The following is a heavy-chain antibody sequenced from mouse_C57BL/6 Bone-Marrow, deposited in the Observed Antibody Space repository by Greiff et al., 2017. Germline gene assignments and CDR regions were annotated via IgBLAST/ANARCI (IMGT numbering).Heavy chain of an antibody. J-gene: IGHJ2*01. CDR2: IYPGDGDT. D-gene: IGHD1-1*01. Sequence: QVQLQQSGPELVKPGASVKISCKASGYAFSSSWMNWVKQRPGKGLEWIGRIYPGDGDTNYNGKFKGKATLTADKSSSTAYMQLSSLTSEDSAVYFCAREEFITTVVATSYFDYWGQGTTLTVSS. V-gene: IGHV1-82*01. CDR1: GYAFSSSW. CDR3: AREEFITTVVATSYFDY.